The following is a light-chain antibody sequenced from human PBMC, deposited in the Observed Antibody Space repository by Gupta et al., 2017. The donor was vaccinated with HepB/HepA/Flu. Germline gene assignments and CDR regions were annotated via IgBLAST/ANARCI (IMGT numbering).Light chain of an antibody. CDR2: AAS. J-gene: IGKJ5*01. CDR3: QQCDSTHLA. CDR1: QSISSY. V-gene: IGKV1-39*01. Sequence: DIQLTQSPSSLSASVGDRVTIACRASQSISSYLNWYQQTPEKPPKLLIYAASSLQSGVHARFSGSGSGKDVILIIRSVQPEDFATYYCQQCDSTHLAFGQGTQVEIK.